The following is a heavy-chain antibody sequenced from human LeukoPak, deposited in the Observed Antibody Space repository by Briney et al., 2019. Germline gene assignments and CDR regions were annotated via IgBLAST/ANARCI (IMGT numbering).Heavy chain of an antibody. CDR3: ARDMGGDIPFDY. Sequence: SETLSLTCTVSGGSISSYYWSWIRQPPGKGLEWIGYIYYSGSTNYNPSLKSRVTISVDTSKNQFSLKLSSVTAADTAVYYCARDMGGDIPFDYWGQGTLVTVSS. CDR1: GGSISSYY. V-gene: IGHV4-59*01. CDR2: IYYSGST. D-gene: IGHD2-2*02. J-gene: IGHJ4*02.